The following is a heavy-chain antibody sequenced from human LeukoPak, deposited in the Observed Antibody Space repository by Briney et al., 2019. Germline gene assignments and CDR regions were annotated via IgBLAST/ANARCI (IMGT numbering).Heavy chain of an antibody. CDR2: ISGSGDST. CDR3: AKGAYYAD. V-gene: IGHV3-23*01. CDR1: GFSFSSYW. J-gene: IGHJ4*02. Sequence: GGSLRLSCAASGFSFSSYWMHWVRQVPGKGLEWVSTISGSGDSTYYADSVKGRFTSSRDNSKNTLYLQMNSLRAEDTAVYYCAKGAYYADWGQGTLVTVSS. D-gene: IGHD3-3*01.